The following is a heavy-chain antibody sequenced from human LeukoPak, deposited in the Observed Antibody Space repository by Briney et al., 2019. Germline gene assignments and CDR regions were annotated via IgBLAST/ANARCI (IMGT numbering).Heavy chain of an antibody. CDR3: AKTIGDYYYYYMDV. CDR1: GGSFSGYY. Sequence: SETLSLTCAVYGGSFSGYYWGWIRQPPGKGLEWIGSIYYSGSTYYNPSLKSRVTISVDTSKNQFSLKLSSVTAADTAVYYCAKTIGDYYYYYMDVWGKGTTVTVSS. D-gene: IGHD4/OR15-4a*01. CDR2: IYYSGST. J-gene: IGHJ6*03. V-gene: IGHV4-34*01.